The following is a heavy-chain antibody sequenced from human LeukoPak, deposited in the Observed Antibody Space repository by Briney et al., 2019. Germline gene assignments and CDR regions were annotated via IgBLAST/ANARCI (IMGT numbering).Heavy chain of an antibody. J-gene: IGHJ6*03. V-gene: IGHV1-46*01. CDR2: INPSGGST. CDR3: ARDREMATIRSRGYYYYYMDV. CDR1: GYTFTSYY. D-gene: IGHD5-24*01. Sequence: ASVKVSCKASGYTFTSYYMHWVRQAPGQGLVWMGIINPSGGSTSYAQKFQGRVTMTRDTSTSTVYMELSSLRSEDTAVYYCARDREMATIRSRGYYYYYMDVWGKGTTVTVSS.